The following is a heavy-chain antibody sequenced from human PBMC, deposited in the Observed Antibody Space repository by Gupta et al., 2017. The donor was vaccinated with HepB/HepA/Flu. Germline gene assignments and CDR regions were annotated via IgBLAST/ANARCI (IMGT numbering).Heavy chain of an antibody. V-gene: IGHV3-43*02. CDR2: ISGDGSKT. CDR3: AKDHEGYSPGPWGMHV. J-gene: IGHJ6*02. CDR1: GFTFDDYA. Sequence: EVHVVESGGGVVQPGGSLRLSCAASGFTFDDYAMYWVRQAPGKGLEWVSFISGDGSKTYYADSVKGRFTISRDNNKNSLYLQMNSLRVEDTAFYYCAKDHEGYSPGPWGMHVWGQGTTVTVSS. D-gene: IGHD1-1*01.